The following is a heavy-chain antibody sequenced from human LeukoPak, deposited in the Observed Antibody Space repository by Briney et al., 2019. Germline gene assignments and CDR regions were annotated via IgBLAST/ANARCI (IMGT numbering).Heavy chain of an antibody. D-gene: IGHD1-1*01. J-gene: IGHJ4*02. V-gene: IGHV3-23*01. CDR3: AKGGTAYFFDY. Sequence: GGTLRLSCAASGFTFSSYGMSWVRQAPGKGLEWVSAISGSGGSTYYADSVKGRFTISRDNSKNTVYLQMNSLRVGDTAVYYCAKGGTAYFFDYWGQGTLVTVSS. CDR1: GFTFSSYG. CDR2: ISGSGGST.